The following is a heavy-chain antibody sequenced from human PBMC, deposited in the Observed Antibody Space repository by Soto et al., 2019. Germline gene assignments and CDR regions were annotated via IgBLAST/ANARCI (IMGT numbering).Heavy chain of an antibody. CDR1: GGSISSGGYY. J-gene: IGHJ5*02. V-gene: IGHV4-31*03. Sequence: PSETLSLTCTVSGGSISSGGYYWSWIRQHPGKGLEWIGYIYYSGSTYYNPSLKSRVTISVDTSKNQFSLKLSSVTAADTAVYYCARAPSGYSGYDYNWFDPWGQGTLVPVSS. CDR3: ARAPSGYSGYDYNWFDP. CDR2: IYYSGST. D-gene: IGHD5-12*01.